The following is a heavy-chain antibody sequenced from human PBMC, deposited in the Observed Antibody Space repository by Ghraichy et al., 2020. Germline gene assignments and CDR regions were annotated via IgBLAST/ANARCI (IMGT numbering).Heavy chain of an antibody. CDR3: ARDCSSTSCPTPLDY. CDR1: GFTVSSNY. J-gene: IGHJ4*02. D-gene: IGHD2-2*01. V-gene: IGHV3-66*01. Sequence: GGSLRLSCAASGFTVSSNYMSWVRQAPGKGLEWVSVIYSGGSTYYAASVKGRFTISRDNSKNTLYLQMNSLRAADTAVYYCARDCSSTSCPTPLDYWGQGTMVTVSS. CDR2: IYSGGST.